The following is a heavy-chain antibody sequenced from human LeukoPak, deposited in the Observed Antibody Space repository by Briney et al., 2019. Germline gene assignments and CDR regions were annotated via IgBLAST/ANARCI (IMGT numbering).Heavy chain of an antibody. CDR1: GYSISSGYY. D-gene: IGHD7-27*01. V-gene: IGHV4-38-2*02. Sequence: PSETLSLTCTVSGYSISSGYYWGWIRQPPGKGLEWIGSIYHSGSTYYSPSLKSRVTISVDTSKNQFSLKLSSVTAADTAVYYCARGTGEYYYYYYMDVWGKGTTVTVSS. CDR2: IYHSGST. CDR3: ARGTGEYYYYYYMDV. J-gene: IGHJ6*03.